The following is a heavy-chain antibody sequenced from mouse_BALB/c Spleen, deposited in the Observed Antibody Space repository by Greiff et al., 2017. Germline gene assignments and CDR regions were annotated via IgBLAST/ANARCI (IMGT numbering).Heavy chain of an antibody. CDR2: IYPGDGDT. J-gene: IGHJ3*01. V-gene: IGHV1-80*01. CDR1: GYAFSSYW. Sequence: QVQLQQSGAELVRPGSSVKISCKASGYAFSSYWMNWVKQRPGQGLEWIGQIYPGDGDTNYNGKFKGKATLTADKSSSTAYMQLSSLTSEDSAVYFCERSGYDWAYWGQGTLVTVSA. D-gene: IGHD2-2*01. CDR3: ERSGYDWAY.